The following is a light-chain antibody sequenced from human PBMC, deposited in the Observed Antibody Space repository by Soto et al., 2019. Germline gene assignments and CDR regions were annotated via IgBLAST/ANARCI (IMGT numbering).Light chain of an antibody. V-gene: IGLV2-14*01. J-gene: IGLJ1*01. Sequence: CPGTSSDVGGYNYVSWYQQHPGKAPKLMIYEVSNRPSGVSNRFSGSKSGNTASLTISGLQAEDEGDYYCSSYTSSTTLVFGTGTTVTVL. CDR3: SSYTSSTTLV. CDR2: EVS. CDR1: SSDVGGYNY.